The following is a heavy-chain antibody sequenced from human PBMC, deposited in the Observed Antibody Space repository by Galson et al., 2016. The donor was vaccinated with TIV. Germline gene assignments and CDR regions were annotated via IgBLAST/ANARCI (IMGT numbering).Heavy chain of an antibody. J-gene: IGHJ4*02. CDR3: ARLTPCGGDCYYFAR. Sequence: ITWVRQAPGQGLEWMGGIIPMAGISDNSQKFQGRVSITADVSTNTVYMELSSLRSEDTAVFYCARLTPCGGDCYYFARWGQGTLVTVSS. V-gene: IGHV1-69*01. CDR2: IIPMAGIS. D-gene: IGHD2-21*02.